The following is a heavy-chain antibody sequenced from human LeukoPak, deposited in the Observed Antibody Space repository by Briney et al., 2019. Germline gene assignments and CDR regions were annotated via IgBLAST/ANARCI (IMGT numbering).Heavy chain of an antibody. CDR3: ARQYNWNDPFDY. CDR1: GFTLSSYG. J-gene: IGHJ4*02. V-gene: IGHV3-33*01. Sequence: GGSLRLSCAASGFTLSSYGMHWVRQAPGKGLEWVAVIWYDGSNKYYADSVKGRFTISRDNSKNTLYLQMNSLRAEDTAVYYCARQYNWNDPFDYWGQGTLVTVSS. CDR2: IWYDGSNK. D-gene: IGHD1-1*01.